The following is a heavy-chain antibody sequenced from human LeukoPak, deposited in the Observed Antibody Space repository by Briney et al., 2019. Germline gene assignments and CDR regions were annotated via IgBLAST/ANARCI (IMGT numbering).Heavy chain of an antibody. D-gene: IGHD1-1*01. V-gene: IGHV3-30-3*01. CDR3: AREGRPTGTTGDAVGY. CDR1: GFIFSNYV. J-gene: IGHJ4*02. CDR2: ISYDGSNK. Sequence: GGSLRLSCAASGFIFSNYVMFWVRQAPGKGLEWAAVISYDGSNKYNADSLKGRFTISRDNSKNTLYLQMNSLRAEDTAVYYCAREGRPTGTTGDAVGYWGQGTLVTVSS.